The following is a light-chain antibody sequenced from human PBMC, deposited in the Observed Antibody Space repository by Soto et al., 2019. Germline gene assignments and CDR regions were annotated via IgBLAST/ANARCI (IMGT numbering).Light chain of an antibody. CDR3: QQYNNWPRT. V-gene: IGKV3-15*01. CDR2: GAS. J-gene: IGKJ1*01. CDR1: QSVSSSY. Sequence: EIVLAQSPGTLSLSPGERATLSFGSSQSVSSSYLAWYQQKPGQAPRLLIYGASTRATGIPARFSGSGSGTEFTLTISSLQSEDFAVYYCQQYNNWPRTFGQGTKVDIK.